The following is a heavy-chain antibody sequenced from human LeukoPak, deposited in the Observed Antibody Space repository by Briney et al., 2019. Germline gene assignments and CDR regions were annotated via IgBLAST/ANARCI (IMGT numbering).Heavy chain of an antibody. Sequence: ASVKVSCKASGGTFSSYAISWVRQPPGQGLKWMVGIIPIFGTANYAQKFQGRVTITADESTSTAYMELSSLRSEDTAVYYYARGTVTTYYFDYWGQGTLVTVSS. CDR1: GGTFSSYA. D-gene: IGHD4-17*01. J-gene: IGHJ4*02. CDR3: ARGTVTTYYFDY. V-gene: IGHV1-69*13. CDR2: IIPIFGTA.